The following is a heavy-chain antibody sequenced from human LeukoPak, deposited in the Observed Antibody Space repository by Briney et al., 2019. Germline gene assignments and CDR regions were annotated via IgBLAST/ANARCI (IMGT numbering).Heavy chain of an antibody. V-gene: IGHV4-34*01. D-gene: IGHD3-10*01. J-gene: IGHJ4*02. CDR1: GGSFSGYY. CDR3: ARDQRPYYGSGSYDY. CDR2: INHSGST. Sequence: SETLSLTCAVYGGSFSGYYWSWIRQPPGKGLEWIGEINHSGSTNYNPSLKSRVTISVDTSKNQFSLKLSSVTAADTAVYYCARDQRPYYGSGSYDYWGQGTLVTVSS.